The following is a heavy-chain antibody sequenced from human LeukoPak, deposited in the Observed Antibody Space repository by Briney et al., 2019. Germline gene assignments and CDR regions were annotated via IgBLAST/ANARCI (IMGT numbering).Heavy chain of an antibody. CDR3: ARSRAFNSGAFDP. Sequence: SETLSLTCTVSGGSISSYYWSWIRQPPGKGVEWIAHIYNGVNTNYNPSLKSRVAISVDTSKNQFSLRLNSVTAADTAVYYCARSRAFNSGAFDPWGQGSLVTVSS. CDR2: IYNGVNT. CDR1: GGSISSYY. D-gene: IGHD1-26*01. V-gene: IGHV4-59*01. J-gene: IGHJ5*02.